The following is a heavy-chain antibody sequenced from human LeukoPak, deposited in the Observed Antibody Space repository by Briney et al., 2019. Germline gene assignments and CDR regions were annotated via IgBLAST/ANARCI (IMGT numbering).Heavy chain of an antibody. CDR2: ISGSGGST. CDR1: GFTFSSYA. D-gene: IGHD6-13*01. CDR3: AVLIAAAKDY. Sequence: PGGSLRLSRAASGFTFSSYAMSWVRQAPGKGLEWVSAISGSGGSTYYADSVKGRFTISRDNSKNTLYLQMNSLRAEDTAVYYCAVLIAAAKDYWGQGTLVTVSS. V-gene: IGHV3-23*01. J-gene: IGHJ4*02.